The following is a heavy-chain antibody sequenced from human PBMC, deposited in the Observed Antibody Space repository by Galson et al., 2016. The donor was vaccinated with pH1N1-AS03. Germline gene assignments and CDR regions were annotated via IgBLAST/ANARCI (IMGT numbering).Heavy chain of an antibody. CDR2: MFYSGDG. J-gene: IGHJ2*01. CDR3: ASSPRYWCSDL. V-gene: IGHV4-59*08. Sequence: SETLSLTCTVSGASMRGSYWTWVRQTPGQGLEWIGHMFYSGDGIYNPSFLGRAIISVDTSRNHFSLRLTSLTAADTARYYCASSPRYWCSDLWGRGTLVIVSS. CDR1: GASMRGSY.